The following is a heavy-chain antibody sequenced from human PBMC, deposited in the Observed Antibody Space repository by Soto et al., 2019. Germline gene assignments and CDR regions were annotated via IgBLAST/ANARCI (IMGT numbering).Heavy chain of an antibody. CDR1: GGYMRGRYW. Sequence: SETQSLTSSVSGGYMRGRYWRRMVRQPRGKGLEWIGETHHSGRTNYNPSLKSRVTISVDTSKNQFSLKLSSVTAADTAVYYCARASNKRGYSYGPDYWGQGTLVTVSS. CDR2: THHSGRT. D-gene: IGHD5-18*01. CDR3: ARASNKRGYSYGPDY. J-gene: IGHJ4*02. V-gene: IGHV4-4*02.